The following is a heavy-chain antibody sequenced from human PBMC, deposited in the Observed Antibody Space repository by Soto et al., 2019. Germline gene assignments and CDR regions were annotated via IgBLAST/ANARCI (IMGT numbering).Heavy chain of an antibody. J-gene: IGHJ4*02. V-gene: IGHV3-74*01. D-gene: IGHD4-4*01. Sequence: EVQLVESGGGLVQPGGSLRLFCAASGFTFNNFWMHWVRQAPGKGLVWVSRISGDGSDTAYADSVKGRFTISRDNAKNTLYLHMNSLRAEDTAVYYCARDRLEYSNHWAYCGQGTLVTVAS. CDR1: GFTFNNFW. CDR3: ARDRLEYSNHWAY. CDR2: ISGDGSDT.